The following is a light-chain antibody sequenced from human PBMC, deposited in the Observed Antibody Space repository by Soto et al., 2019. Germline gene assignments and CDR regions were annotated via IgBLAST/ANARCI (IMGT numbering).Light chain of an antibody. CDR1: HSLLHSNGYNY. CDR2: KAS. CDR3: QQYNSYSPLT. Sequence: MTQTPLSLSVAPGQPASISCRSSHSLLHSNGYNYLAWYQQKPGKAPKLLIYKASSLESGVPSRFSGSGSGTDFTLTISSLQPDDFATYYCQQYNSYSPLTFGGGTKVDIK. J-gene: IGKJ4*01. V-gene: IGKV1-5*03.